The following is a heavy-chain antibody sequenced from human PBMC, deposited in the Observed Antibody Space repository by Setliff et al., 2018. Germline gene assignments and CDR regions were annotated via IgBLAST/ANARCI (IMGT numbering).Heavy chain of an antibody. D-gene: IGHD5-18*01. Sequence: ASVKVSCKASGGTFRSYGISWVRQAPGQGLEWMGGTIPSFGSTNYAQKFQDRVTIITDESTSTAYMELSSLGTEDTAVYYCAREGVDTRSSTDYRYYMDVWGKGTTVTSP. CDR3: AREGVDTRSSTDYRYYMDV. CDR1: GGTFRSYG. CDR2: TIPSFGST. V-gene: IGHV1-69*05. J-gene: IGHJ6*03.